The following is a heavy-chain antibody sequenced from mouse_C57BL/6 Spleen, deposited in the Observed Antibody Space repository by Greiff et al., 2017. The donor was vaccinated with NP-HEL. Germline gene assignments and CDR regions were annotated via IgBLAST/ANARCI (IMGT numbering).Heavy chain of an antibody. CDR3: AIIYYGYEVAMDY. J-gene: IGHJ4*01. CDR1: GYTFTSYG. CDR2: IYPRSGNT. D-gene: IGHD2-2*01. Sequence: QVQLQQSGAELARPGASVKLSCKASGYTFTSYGISWVKQRTGQGLEWIGEIYPRSGNTYYNEKFKGKATLTADKSSSTAYMELRSLTSEDSAVYFCAIIYYGYEVAMDYWGQGTSVTVSS. V-gene: IGHV1-81*01.